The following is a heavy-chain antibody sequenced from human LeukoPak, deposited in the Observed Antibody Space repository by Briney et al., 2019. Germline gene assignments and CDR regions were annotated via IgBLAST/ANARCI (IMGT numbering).Heavy chain of an antibody. CDR2: ISAYNGNT. CDR3: ARDPFPTVGATPPDAFDI. CDR1: GYTFTSYG. D-gene: IGHD1-26*01. V-gene: IGHV1-18*01. J-gene: IGHJ3*02. Sequence: GASVKVSCKASGYTFTSYGISWVRQAPGQGLEWMGWISAYNGNTNYAQKLQGRVTITTDTSTSTAYMELRSLRSDDTAVYYCARDPFPTVGATPPDAFDIWGQGTMVTVSS.